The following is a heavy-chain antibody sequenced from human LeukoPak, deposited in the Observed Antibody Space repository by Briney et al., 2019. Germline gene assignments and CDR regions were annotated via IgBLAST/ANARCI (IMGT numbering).Heavy chain of an antibody. V-gene: IGHV1-46*01. CDR3: ARDGDDYSNGLGWFDP. Sequence: ASVKVSCKASGYTFTGYYMHWVRQAPGQGLEGMGIINPSGGSTSYAQKFQGRITMTRDMSTSTVYMELSSLRSEDTDVYYCARDGDDYSNGLGWFDPWGQGTLVTVSS. CDR1: GYTFTGYY. D-gene: IGHD4-11*01. CDR2: INPSGGST. J-gene: IGHJ5*02.